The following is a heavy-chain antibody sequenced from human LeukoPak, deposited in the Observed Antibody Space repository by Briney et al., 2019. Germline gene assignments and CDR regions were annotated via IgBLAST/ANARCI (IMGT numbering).Heavy chain of an antibody. D-gene: IGHD6-13*01. V-gene: IGHV4-59*01. J-gene: IGHJ6*03. Sequence: SETLSLTCTVSTNSISNYYWNWIRQSPGKGLEWIGYGYYGGSTSYNPSLKSRVTISVDTSKNQFSLRLSSVTAADTAVYYCATESYMSSWPAGSYYIDVWGKGTTVTVSS. CDR3: ATESYMSSWPAGSYYIDV. CDR1: TNSISNYY. CDR2: GYYGGST.